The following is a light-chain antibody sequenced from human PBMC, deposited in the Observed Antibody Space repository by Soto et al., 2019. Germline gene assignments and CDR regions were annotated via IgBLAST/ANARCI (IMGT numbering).Light chain of an antibody. CDR1: QSLLHSNGYNY. V-gene: IGKV2-28*01. J-gene: IGKJ1*01. CDR3: QQYDNFPWT. Sequence: DLVVTHSPLSLPVTPGEPASISFRSTQSLLHSNGYNYFDWYLQKPGQSPQLLIYLETGVPSRFSGSRFRTDFTFTISSLQPEDIATYYCQQYDNFPWTFGQGTKVDI.